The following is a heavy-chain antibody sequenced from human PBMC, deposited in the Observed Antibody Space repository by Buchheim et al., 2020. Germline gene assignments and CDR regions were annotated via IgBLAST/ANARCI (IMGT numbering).Heavy chain of an antibody. CDR1: GGSFSGYY. CDR3: ARGDIGYCTNGVCYSRYYYYYMDV. D-gene: IGHD2-8*01. Sequence: QVQLQQWGAGLLKPSETLSLTCAVYGGSFSGYYWSWIRQPPGKGLEWIGEINHSGSTNYNPSLKSRVTISVDTYQNQFSLKLSSVTAADTAVYYCARGDIGYCTNGVCYSRYYYYYMDVWGKGTT. J-gene: IGHJ6*03. V-gene: IGHV4-34*01. CDR2: INHSGST.